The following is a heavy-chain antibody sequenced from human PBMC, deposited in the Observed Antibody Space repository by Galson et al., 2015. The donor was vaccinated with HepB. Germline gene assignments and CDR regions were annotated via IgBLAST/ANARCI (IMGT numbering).Heavy chain of an antibody. CDR3: ARDGGAGDYYDSSGP. Sequence: SVKVSCKASGGTFSSYAISWVRQAPGQGLEWMGGIIPIFGTANYAQKFQGRVTITADESTSTAYMELSSLRSEDTAVYYCARDGGAGDYYDSSGPWGQGTLVTVSS. J-gene: IGHJ5*02. CDR1: GGTFSSYA. V-gene: IGHV1-69*13. CDR2: IIPIFGTA. D-gene: IGHD3-22*01.